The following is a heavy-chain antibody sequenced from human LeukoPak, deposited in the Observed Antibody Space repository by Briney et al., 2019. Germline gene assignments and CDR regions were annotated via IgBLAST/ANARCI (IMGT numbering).Heavy chain of an antibody. CDR3: ARGVLITSRAAAGYFDY. V-gene: IGHV3-21*04. CDR1: GFTFSSYS. CDR2: ISSSSSYI. J-gene: IGHJ4*02. D-gene: IGHD6-13*01. Sequence: KPGGSLRLSCAASGFTFSSYSMNWVRQAPGKGLEWVSSISSSSSYIYYADSVKGRFTISRDNAKNSLYLQMNSLRAEDTALYYCARGVLITSRAAAGYFDYWGQGTLVTVSS.